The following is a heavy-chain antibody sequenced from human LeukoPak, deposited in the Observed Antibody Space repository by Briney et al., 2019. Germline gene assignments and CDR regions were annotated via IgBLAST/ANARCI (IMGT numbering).Heavy chain of an antibody. V-gene: IGHV3-30*18. CDR1: VFSFSDYG. Sequence: PGGSLSLSCVASVFSFSDYGMHWVRQAPGKGLEWVAVISYDGSKKYYADSVKGRFTISRYNSKNTLYLHMNSLRAEDTAVYYCAKGYSGNYWYFDLWGRGTLVTVSS. J-gene: IGHJ2*01. CDR2: ISYDGSKK. CDR3: AKGYSGNYWYFDL. D-gene: IGHD1-26*01.